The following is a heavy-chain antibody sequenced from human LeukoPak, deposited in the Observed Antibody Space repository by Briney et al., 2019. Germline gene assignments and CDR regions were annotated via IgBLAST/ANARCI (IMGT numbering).Heavy chain of an antibody. D-gene: IGHD3-10*01. CDR2: ISAYNGNT. CDR3: AREPGETSLFVLDY. CDR1: GYTFTSYG. Sequence: GASVKVSCKASGYTFTSYGISWVRQAPGQGLEWMEWISAYNGNTNYAQKLQGRVTMTTDTSTSTAYMELRSLRSDDTAVYYCAREPGETSLFVLDYWGQGTLVTVSS. V-gene: IGHV1-18*01. J-gene: IGHJ4*02.